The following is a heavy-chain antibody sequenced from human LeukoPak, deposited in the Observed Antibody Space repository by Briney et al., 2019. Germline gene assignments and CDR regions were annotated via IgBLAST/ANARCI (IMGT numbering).Heavy chain of an antibody. CDR2: IWYDGSNK. D-gene: IGHD3-9*01. CDR3: ARDSLRYFDWLHYGMDV. J-gene: IGHJ6*04. Sequence: GGSLRLSCAASGFTFSSYGMHWVRQAPGKGLEWVAVIWYDGSNKYYADSVKGRFTIFRDNSKNTLYLQMNSLRAEDTAVYYCARDSLRYFDWLHYGMDVWGKGTTVTVSP. V-gene: IGHV3-33*01. CDR1: GFTFSSYG.